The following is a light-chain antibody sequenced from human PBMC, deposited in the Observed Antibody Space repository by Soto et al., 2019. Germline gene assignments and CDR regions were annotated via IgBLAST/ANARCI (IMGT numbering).Light chain of an antibody. CDR1: SSNIGNNY. CDR3: GTWDGSLSADV. Sequence: QSVLTQPPSVSAAPGQKVTISCSGSSSNIGNNYVSWYQHLPGTAPKLLIYDNDKRPSGIPDRFSGSKSGTSATLGITGLQAGDEADYYCGTWDGSLSADVFGTGTKLTVL. CDR2: DND. V-gene: IGLV1-51*01. J-gene: IGLJ1*01.